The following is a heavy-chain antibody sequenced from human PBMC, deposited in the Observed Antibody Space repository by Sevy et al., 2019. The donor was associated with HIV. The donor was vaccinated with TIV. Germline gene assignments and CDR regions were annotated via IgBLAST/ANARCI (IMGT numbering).Heavy chain of an antibody. J-gene: IGHJ4*02. CDR3: TTYYGDYFSY. D-gene: IGHD3-3*01. V-gene: IGHV3-15*01. CDR1: GFIFSNAW. Sequence: GGSLRLSCVGSGFIFSNAWMSWVRQAPGKGLDWVGRIKSKTDGGTTDYAAPVKDRFTISSDDSKNTLYLQMNSLKTEDTAVYYCTTYYGDYFSYWGQGTLVTVSS. CDR2: IKSKTDGGTT.